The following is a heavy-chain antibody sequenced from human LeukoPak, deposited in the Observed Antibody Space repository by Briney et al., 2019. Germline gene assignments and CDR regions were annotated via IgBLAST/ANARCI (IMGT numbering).Heavy chain of an antibody. Sequence: SETLSLTCTVSGVSISSSYSYWGWIRQPPGMGLEWIGSIYYSGSTYYNPSLKSRVTISVDTSKNQFSLKLSSVTAADTAVYYCARGITFGGVIPTRSHYMDVWGKGTTVTVSS. CDR2: IYYSGST. CDR1: GVSISSSYSY. V-gene: IGHV4-39*07. CDR3: ARGITFGGVIPTRSHYMDV. D-gene: IGHD3-16*02. J-gene: IGHJ6*03.